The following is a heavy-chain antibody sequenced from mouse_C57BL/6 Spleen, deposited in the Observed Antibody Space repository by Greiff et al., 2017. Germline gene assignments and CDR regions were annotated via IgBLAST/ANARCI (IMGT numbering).Heavy chain of an antibody. V-gene: IGHV5-17*01. CDR2: ISSGSSTI. CDR3: ARRNLEGAMDY. Sequence: EVHLVESGGGLVKPGGSLKLSCAASGFTFSDYGMHWVRQAPEKGLEWVAYISSGSSTIYYADTVKGRFTISRDNAKNTLFLPMTSLRSEDTAMYYCARRNLEGAMDYWGQGTSVTVAS. CDR1: GFTFSDYG. J-gene: IGHJ4*01.